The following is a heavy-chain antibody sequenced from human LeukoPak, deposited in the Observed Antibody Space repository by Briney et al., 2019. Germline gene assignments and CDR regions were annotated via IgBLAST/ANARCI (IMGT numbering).Heavy chain of an antibody. CDR2: IYWNDDT. CDR1: GFSLSTRGVG. D-gene: IGHD2-2*01. CDR3: AHSREDIVVVPAAIVTLNWFDP. J-gene: IGHJ5*02. Sequence: SGPTLVKPTQTLTLTCTFSGFSLSTRGVGVGWIRQPPGKALEWLALIYWNDDTRYSPSLKSRLTITKDTSKNQVVLTMTNMDPVDTATYYCAHSREDIVVVPAAIVTLNWFDPWGQGTLVTVSS. V-gene: IGHV2-5*01.